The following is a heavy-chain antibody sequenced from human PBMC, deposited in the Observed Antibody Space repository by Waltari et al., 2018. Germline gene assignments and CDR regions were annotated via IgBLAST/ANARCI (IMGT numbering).Heavy chain of an antibody. CDR3: ARAQLTMARNLDL. CDR1: GFTFSSYW. Sequence: EVQLVESGGGLVQPGGSLGLSCVTSGFTFSSYWMHWVRQVPGKGLVWVSRINSDGSTTSYVDSVKGRFTISRDNAKNTLYLQMNSLRAYDTSVYYCARAQLTMARNLDLWGRGTLVTVSS. D-gene: IGHD3-10*01. J-gene: IGHJ2*01. CDR2: INSDGSTT. V-gene: IGHV3-74*01.